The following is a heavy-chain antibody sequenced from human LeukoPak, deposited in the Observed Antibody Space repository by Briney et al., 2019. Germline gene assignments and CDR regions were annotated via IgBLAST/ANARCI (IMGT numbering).Heavy chain of an antibody. V-gene: IGHV3-30-3*01. Sequence: RSLRLSCAASGFTFSSYAMHWVRQAPGKGLEWVAVISYDGSNKYYADSVKGRFTISRDNSKNTLYLQVNSLRAEDTAVYYCARDTYEYYYYGMDVWGQGTTVTVSS. J-gene: IGHJ6*02. CDR1: GFTFSSYA. D-gene: IGHD3-16*01. CDR2: ISYDGSNK. CDR3: ARDTYEYYYYGMDV.